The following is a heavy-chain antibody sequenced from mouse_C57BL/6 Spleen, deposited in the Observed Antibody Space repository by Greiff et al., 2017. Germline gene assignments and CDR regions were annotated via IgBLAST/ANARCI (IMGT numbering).Heavy chain of an antibody. D-gene: IGHD1-1*01. Sequence: EVKLVESGGGLVKPGGSLKLSCAASGFTFSDYGMHWVRQAPEKGLEWVAYISSGSSTIYYADTVKGRFTISRDNAKNTLFLQMTSLRSEDTAMYYCARPFITTVPELGVWGTGTTVTVSS. CDR1: GFTFSDYG. J-gene: IGHJ1*03. CDR3: ARPFITTVPELGV. CDR2: ISSGSSTI. V-gene: IGHV5-17*01.